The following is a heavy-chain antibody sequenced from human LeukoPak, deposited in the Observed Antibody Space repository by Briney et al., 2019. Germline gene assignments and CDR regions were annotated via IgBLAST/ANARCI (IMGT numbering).Heavy chain of an antibody. CDR2: IYTSGST. CDR3: ARVGGGWDDYYYYYYMDV. CDR1: GGSISSYY. Sequence: SETLSLTCTVSGGSISSYYWSWIRQPAGKGLEWIGRIYTSGSTNYNPSLKSRVTMSVDTSKNQFSLKLSSVTAADTAVYYCARVGGGWDDYYYYYYMDVWGKGTTVTVSS. D-gene: IGHD6-19*01. V-gene: IGHV4-4*07. J-gene: IGHJ6*03.